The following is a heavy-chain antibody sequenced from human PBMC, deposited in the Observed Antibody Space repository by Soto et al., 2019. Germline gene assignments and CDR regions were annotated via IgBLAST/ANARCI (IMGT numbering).Heavy chain of an antibody. D-gene: IGHD3-22*01. V-gene: IGHV3-23*01. J-gene: IGHJ6*02. Sequence: LRLSCAASGFTFSSYAMSWVRQAPGKGLEWVSAISGSGGSTYYADSVKGRFTISRDNSKNTLYLQMNSLRAEDTAVYYCAKDYYDSSGYYYYYYGMDVWGQGTTVTVSS. CDR1: GFTFSSYA. CDR2: ISGSGGST. CDR3: AKDYYDSSGYYYYYYGMDV.